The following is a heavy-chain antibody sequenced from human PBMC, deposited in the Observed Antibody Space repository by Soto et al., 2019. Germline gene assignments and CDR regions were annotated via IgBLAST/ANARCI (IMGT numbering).Heavy chain of an antibody. CDR2: IKHDGSET. CDR1: RFGFSSVC. CDR3: ARDVFSGWFDP. Sequence: GGPLRRSCAAFRFGFSSVCVSWGIQAPGRGLEWVANIKHDGSETYYVDSVKGRFTISRDNARNSLYLQMNSLRAEDTAVYYCARDVFSGWFDPWGQGTLVTVSS. D-gene: IGHD2-15*01. J-gene: IGHJ5*02. V-gene: IGHV3-7*01.